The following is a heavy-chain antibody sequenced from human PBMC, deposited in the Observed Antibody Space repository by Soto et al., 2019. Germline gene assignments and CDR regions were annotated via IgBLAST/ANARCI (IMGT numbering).Heavy chain of an antibody. J-gene: IGHJ6*02. CDR3: ARGDREDIGVVIGVRPGEYGVDV. CDR1: GFTFRNYA. CDR2: ISYDGGNK. D-gene: IGHD2-15*01. Sequence: QVQLVESGGGVVQPGRSLRLSCAASGFTFRNYAMHWVRQAPGKGLECVAVISYDGGNKIYRDYVKGRFTISRDNSKNTLYLQRNRARYEDTAVYYGARGDREDIGVVIGVRPGEYGVDVWGQGTTVTVSS. V-gene: IGHV3-30-3*01.